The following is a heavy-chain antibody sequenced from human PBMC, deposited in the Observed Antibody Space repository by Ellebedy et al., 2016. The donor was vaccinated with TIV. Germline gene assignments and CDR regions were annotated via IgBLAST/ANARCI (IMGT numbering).Heavy chain of an antibody. D-gene: IGHD4-17*01. CDR2: IRQEGDEI. CDR1: GFNFRSYW. J-gene: IGHJ5*02. V-gene: IGHV3-7*01. CDR3: TKRASYGDYAGQDNPWFDP. Sequence: GESLKISCAASGFNFRSYWITWVRQAPGKGLEWVAKIRQEGDEIYYVESVKGRFTISRDNAKNSLFLQMNSLRVEDTAVYYCTKRASYGDYAGQDNPWFDPWGQGTLVTVSS.